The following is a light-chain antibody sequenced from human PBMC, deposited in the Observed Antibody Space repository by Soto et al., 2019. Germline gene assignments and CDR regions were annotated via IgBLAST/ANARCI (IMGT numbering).Light chain of an antibody. CDR3: SSYTSSSTVV. Sequence: QSALTQPASVSGSPGQSITISCTGTSSDVGGYNYISWYQQHPGKAPNLMIYDVSNRPSGVSNRFSGSKSGNTASLTISGLQAEDEADYYCSSYTSSSTVVFGGGTKLTV. CDR2: DVS. V-gene: IGLV2-14*01. J-gene: IGLJ2*01. CDR1: SSDVGGYNY.